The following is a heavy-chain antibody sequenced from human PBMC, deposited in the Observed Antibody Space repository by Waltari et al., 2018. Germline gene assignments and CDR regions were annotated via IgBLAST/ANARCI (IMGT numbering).Heavy chain of an antibody. CDR2: MENGGRT. D-gene: IGHD3-3*01. Sequence: QVQLQESGPGLVKPSETLSLTCTVSGGSISGYGWSWIRQPPRKGLEWIGYMENGGRTKYNPSLKIRVTISVDMSKNQVSLRLSSVTATDTAVYYCARRTGFLDVYYYYGMDVWGQGTTVTVSS. CDR1: GGSISGYG. J-gene: IGHJ6*02. V-gene: IGHV4-59*08. CDR3: ARRTGFLDVYYYYGMDV.